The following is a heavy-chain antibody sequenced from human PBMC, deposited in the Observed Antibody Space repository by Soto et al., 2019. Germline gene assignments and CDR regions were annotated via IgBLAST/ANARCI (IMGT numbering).Heavy chain of an antibody. V-gene: IGHV1-18*01. CDR2: SSAYNGNT. CDR3: ARDPSIVGASALDY. J-gene: IGHJ4*02. D-gene: IGHD1-26*01. Sequence: ASVKVSCKASGYTFSSYGISWVRQAPGQGLEWMGWSSAYNGNTNYAQKVQGRVTMTTDTSTSTAYMELRSLRSDDTAVYYCARDPSIVGASALDYWGQGTLVTVSS. CDR1: GYTFSSYG.